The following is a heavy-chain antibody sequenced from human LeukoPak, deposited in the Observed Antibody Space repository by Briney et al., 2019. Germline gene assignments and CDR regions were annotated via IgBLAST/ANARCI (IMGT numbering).Heavy chain of an antibody. J-gene: IGHJ4*02. V-gene: IGHV3-30-3*01. CDR2: ISYDGSNK. CDR1: GFTFSSYA. CDR3: VRERTKSYYDFWSGYPH. D-gene: IGHD3-3*01. Sequence: PGGSLRLSCAASGFTFSSYAMHWVRQAPGKGLEWVAVISYDGSNKYYADSVKGRFTISRDNSKNTLYLQMNSLRAEDTAVYYCVRERTKSYYDFWSGYPHWGQGTLVTVSS.